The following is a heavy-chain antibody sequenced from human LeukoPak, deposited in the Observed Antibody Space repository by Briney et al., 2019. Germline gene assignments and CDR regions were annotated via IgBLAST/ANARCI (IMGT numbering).Heavy chain of an antibody. V-gene: IGHV6-1*01. CDR2: TYYRSKWYS. D-gene: IGHD3/OR15-3a*01. Sequence: SQTLSLTCAISGDSVSRNTAGWNWIRQSPSRGLEWLGRTYYRSKWYSDFAPSVRNRITINPDTSKNQFSLQLNSVTPEDTAVYYCARQTGSGLFILPGGQGTLVTVSS. J-gene: IGHJ4*02. CDR1: GDSVSRNTAG. CDR3: ARQTGSGLFILP.